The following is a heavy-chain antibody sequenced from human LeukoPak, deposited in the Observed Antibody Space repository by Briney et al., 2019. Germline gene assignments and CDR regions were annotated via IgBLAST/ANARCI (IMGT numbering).Heavy chain of an antibody. CDR1: GGSISSYY. J-gene: IGHJ5*02. Sequence: SETLSLTCTVSGGSISSYYWSWIRQPPGKGLEWIGYIYYTGSTNYNPSLRSRVTILVDTSKNQFSLKLSSVTAADTAVYYCARATTGEPYSWFDPWGQGTLVTVSS. V-gene: IGHV4-59*01. CDR3: ARATTGEPYSWFDP. D-gene: IGHD7-27*01. CDR2: IYYTGST.